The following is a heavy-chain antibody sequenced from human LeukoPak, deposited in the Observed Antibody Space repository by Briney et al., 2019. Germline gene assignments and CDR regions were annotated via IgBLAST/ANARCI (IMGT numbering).Heavy chain of an antibody. Sequence: GGSLRLSCTTSGFTFGDYGMSWVRQAPGKGLEWVAFIRYDGSNKYYTDSVKGRFTISRDNSKNTLYLQMNSLRAEDTAVYYCAKGRGCEANYYYYYMDVWGKGTTVTISS. J-gene: IGHJ6*03. CDR1: GFTFGDYG. V-gene: IGHV3-30*02. CDR3: AKGRGCEANYYYYYMDV. CDR2: IRYDGSNK.